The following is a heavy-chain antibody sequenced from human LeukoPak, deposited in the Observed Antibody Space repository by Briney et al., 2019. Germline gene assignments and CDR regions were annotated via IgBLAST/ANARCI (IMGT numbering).Heavy chain of an antibody. CDR2: INPSGGST. J-gene: IGHJ4*02. V-gene: IGHV1-46*01. D-gene: IGHD5-18*01. CDR1: GGTFSSYA. CDR3: ARGNTASDY. Sequence: GASVKVSCKASGGTFSSYAISWVRQAPGQGLEWMGIINPSGGSTSYAQKFQGRVTMTRDTSTSTVYMELSSLRSEDTAVYYCARGNTASDYWGQGTLVTVSS.